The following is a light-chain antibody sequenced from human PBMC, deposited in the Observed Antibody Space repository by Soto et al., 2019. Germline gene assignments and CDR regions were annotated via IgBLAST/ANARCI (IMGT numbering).Light chain of an antibody. Sequence: HSALPQPRSVSGSPGQSVTISCTGTSSDVGCYNYFSWYRQHPGKAPELIIYDVTKRPSGVPDRFSGSKSGNTASLTISGLQAEDEADYYCCSYAGTYIYVFGIGTKVTVL. CDR3: CSYAGTYIYV. CDR1: SSDVGCYNY. J-gene: IGLJ1*01. CDR2: DVT. V-gene: IGLV2-11*01.